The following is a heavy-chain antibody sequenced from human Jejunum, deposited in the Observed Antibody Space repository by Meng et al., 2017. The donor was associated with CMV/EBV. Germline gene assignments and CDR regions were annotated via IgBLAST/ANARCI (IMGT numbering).Heavy chain of an antibody. CDR3: ARDMTSTWYGGSDL. D-gene: IGHD6-13*01. J-gene: IGHJ5*02. CDR1: GYTVTGHY. CDR2: INANTGDT. Sequence: SGYTVTGHYMHWVRQAPRQGLEWMGWINANTGDTNYAQKFQGRVTMTRDTSITTAYMDLSSLTSDDAAVYYCARDMTSTWYGGSDLWGQGTLVTVSS. V-gene: IGHV1-2*02.